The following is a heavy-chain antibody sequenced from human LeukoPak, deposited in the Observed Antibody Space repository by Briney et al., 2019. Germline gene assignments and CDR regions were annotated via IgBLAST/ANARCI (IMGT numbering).Heavy chain of an antibody. CDR1: GFAFSTYS. CDR3: AKHCGSGSYYTDS. V-gene: IGHV3-21*01. CDR2: ISTTSTYT. J-gene: IGHJ4*02. Sequence: GGSLRLSCAASGFAFSTYSMNWVRQAPGKGLEWVSVISTTSTYTYYADSVKGRFTISRDNAKNSLYLQMDSLRAEDTAVYYCAKHCGSGSYYTDSWGQGTLVTVSS. D-gene: IGHD3-10*01.